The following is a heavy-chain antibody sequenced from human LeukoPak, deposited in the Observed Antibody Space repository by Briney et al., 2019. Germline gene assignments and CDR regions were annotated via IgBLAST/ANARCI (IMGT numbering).Heavy chain of an antibody. J-gene: IGHJ4*02. CDR2: ISGSGGST. CDR3: AKVLSGYCSSTSCWYFDY. V-gene: IGHV3-23*01. Sequence: PGGSLRLSCAASGFTFSSSAMNWVRQAPGKGLEWVSAISGSGGSTYYADSVKGRFTISRDNSKNTLYLQMNSLRAEDTAVYYCAKVLSGYCSSTSCWYFDYWAREPWSPSPQ. CDR1: GFTFSSSA. D-gene: IGHD2-2*01.